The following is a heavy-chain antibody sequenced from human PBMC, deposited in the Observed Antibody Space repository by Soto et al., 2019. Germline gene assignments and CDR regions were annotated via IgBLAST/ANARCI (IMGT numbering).Heavy chain of an antibody. CDR2: IIPILGIA. J-gene: IGHJ5*02. CDR1: GGTFSSYT. Sequence: GASVKVSCKASGGTFSSYTISWVRQAPGQGLEWMGRIIPILGIANYAQKFQGRVTITADKSTSTAYMELSSLRSEDTAVYYCARAKNTAMVSCFDPRGQGILVTVSS. CDR3: ARAKNTAMVSCFDP. V-gene: IGHV1-69*02. D-gene: IGHD5-18*01.